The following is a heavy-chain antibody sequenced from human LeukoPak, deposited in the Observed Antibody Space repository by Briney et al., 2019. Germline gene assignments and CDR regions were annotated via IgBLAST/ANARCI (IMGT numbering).Heavy chain of an antibody. CDR1: GGSISSYY. D-gene: IGHD3-22*01. Sequence: PSETLSLXCTVSGGSISSYYWSWLRQPPGKGLEWIGYIYYSGSTNYNPSLKSRVTISVDTSKNQFSLKLSSVTAADTAVYYCARSQGSSGYAPLGYWGQGTLVTVSS. V-gene: IGHV4-59*01. CDR2: IYYSGST. J-gene: IGHJ4*02. CDR3: ARSQGSSGYAPLGY.